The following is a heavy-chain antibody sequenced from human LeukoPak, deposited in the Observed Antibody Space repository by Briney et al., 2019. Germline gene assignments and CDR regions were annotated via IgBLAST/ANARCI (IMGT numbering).Heavy chain of an antibody. V-gene: IGHV1-8*03. D-gene: IGHD2-8*02. CDR3: ARGPPSTMVVYAYDY. CDR1: GYTFTDYY. Sequence: GASVKVSCKASGYTFTDYYMHWVRHATGQGLEWMGWMNPNSGNTGYAQKFQGRVTITRNTSISTAYMELSSLRSEDTAVYYCARGPPSTMVVYAYDYWGQGTLVTVSS. CDR2: MNPNSGNT. J-gene: IGHJ4*02.